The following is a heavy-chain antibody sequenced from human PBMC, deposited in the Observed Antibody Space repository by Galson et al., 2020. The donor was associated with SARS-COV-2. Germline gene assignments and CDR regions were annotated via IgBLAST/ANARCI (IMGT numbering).Heavy chain of an antibody. CDR2: IDYSGST. J-gene: IGHJ4*02. CDR1: AGSLRSYY. D-gene: IGHD7-27*01. V-gene: IGHV4-59*01. Sequence: KASEPLSLTCPGPAGSLRSYYWSWIRQPPGKGLEWVGYIDYSGSTNYNPTLKSRVTISVDTSKNQSSLKLSSVTAAGTAVYYCAGDFDYWGQGTLVTVSS. CDR3: AGDFDY.